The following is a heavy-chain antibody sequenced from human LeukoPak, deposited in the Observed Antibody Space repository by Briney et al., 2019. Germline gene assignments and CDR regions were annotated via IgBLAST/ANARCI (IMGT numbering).Heavy chain of an antibody. D-gene: IGHD6-13*01. Sequence: ASVKVSCKASVYTFTIYDIYWVRQAPAQGLEWMGWMYPNSGNTGYAQKFQGGVTMTRNTSISTAYMELSSLRSEDTAVYYCARGGRIAAAGSVFDYWGQGTLVTVSS. V-gene: IGHV1-8*01. CDR2: MYPNSGNT. CDR1: VYTFTIYD. J-gene: IGHJ4*02. CDR3: ARGGRIAAAGSVFDY.